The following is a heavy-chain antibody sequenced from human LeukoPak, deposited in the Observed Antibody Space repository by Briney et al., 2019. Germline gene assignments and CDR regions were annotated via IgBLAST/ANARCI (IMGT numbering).Heavy chain of an antibody. CDR2: IIPIFGTA. V-gene: IGHV1-69*05. CDR3: ARDQSIAAAGIYYMDV. CDR1: GYTFTSYG. Sequence: ASVKVSCKASGYTFTSYGISWVRQAPGQGLEWMGGIIPIFGTANYAQKFQGRVTITTDESTSTAYMELSSLRSEDTAVYYCARDQSIAAAGIYYMDVWGKGTTVTVSS. J-gene: IGHJ6*03. D-gene: IGHD6-13*01.